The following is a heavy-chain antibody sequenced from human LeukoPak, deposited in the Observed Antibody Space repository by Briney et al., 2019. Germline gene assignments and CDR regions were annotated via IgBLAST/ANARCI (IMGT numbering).Heavy chain of an antibody. J-gene: IGHJ4*02. V-gene: IGHV1-46*01. CDR3: ASGGAVAGSSTREVWYFDY. D-gene: IGHD6-19*01. CDR2: INPSGGST. CDR1: GYTFTGYY. Sequence: GASVKVSCKASGYTFTGYYMHWVRQAPGQGLEWMGIINPSGGSTTYAQKFQGRVTMTRDTSTSTLYMDLSSLRSEDTAVYYCASGGAVAGSSTREVWYFDYWGQGTLVTVSS.